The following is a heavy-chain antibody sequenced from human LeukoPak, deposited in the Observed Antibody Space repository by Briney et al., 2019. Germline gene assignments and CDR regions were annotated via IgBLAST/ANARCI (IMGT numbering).Heavy chain of an antibody. CDR3: TRDVENTFALDL. CDR2: INYDGNSA. V-gene: IGHV3-74*01. CDR1: GFTFTNYW. J-gene: IGHJ5*02. Sequence: GGSLRLSCAASGFTFTNYWMHWVRQAPGKGLVWVSRINYDGNSASYADSVKGRFTISRDNAKNTLYLQTNSLRVEDTAVYYCTRDVENTFALDLWGQGTLVTVSS. D-gene: IGHD1-1*01.